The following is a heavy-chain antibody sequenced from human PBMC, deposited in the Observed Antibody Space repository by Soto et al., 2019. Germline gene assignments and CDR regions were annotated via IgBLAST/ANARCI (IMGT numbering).Heavy chain of an antibody. Sequence: XGSLLLTCAASGFTFSSYCMHWVRQAPGKGLEWVAVIWYDGSNKYYADSVKGRFTISRDDSKNTLYLQMNSLRAEDTAVYYCAKDVRGLAAVLDDWGQGTLVTVSS. CDR2: IWYDGSNK. D-gene: IGHD6-13*01. CDR1: GFTFSSYC. V-gene: IGHV3-33*06. CDR3: AKDVRGLAAVLDD. J-gene: IGHJ4*02.